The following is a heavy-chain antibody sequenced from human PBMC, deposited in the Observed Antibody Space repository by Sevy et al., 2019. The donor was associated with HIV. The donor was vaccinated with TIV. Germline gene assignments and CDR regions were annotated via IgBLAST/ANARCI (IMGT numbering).Heavy chain of an antibody. CDR3: ARATTTPQDYYDSSGYSDAFDI. J-gene: IGHJ3*02. D-gene: IGHD3-22*01. CDR1: GGTFSSYA. Sequence: ASVKVSCKASGGTFSSYAISWVRQAPGQGLEWMGGIIPIFGTANYAQKFQGRVTITADESTSTAYMELSSLRSEDTAVYYRARATTTPQDYYDSSGYSDAFDIWGQGTMVTVSS. V-gene: IGHV1-69*13. CDR2: IIPIFGTA.